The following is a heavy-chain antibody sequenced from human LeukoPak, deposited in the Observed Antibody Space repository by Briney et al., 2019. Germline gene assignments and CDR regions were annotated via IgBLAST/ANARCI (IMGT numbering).Heavy chain of an antibody. D-gene: IGHD2-2*01. CDR1: GFTFSSYA. Sequence: GGSLRLSCAASGFTFSSYAMSWVRQAPGKGLEWVSAISGSGGSTYYADSVKGRFTISRDNSKNTLYLQMNSLRAEDTAVYYCATALGVEYCSSTSCHLGYWGQGTLVTVSS. CDR2: ISGSGGST. V-gene: IGHV3-23*01. J-gene: IGHJ4*02. CDR3: ATALGVEYCSSTSCHLGY.